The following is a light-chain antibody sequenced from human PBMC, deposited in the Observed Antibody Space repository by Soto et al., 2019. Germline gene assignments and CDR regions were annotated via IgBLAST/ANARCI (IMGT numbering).Light chain of an antibody. CDR3: QQYNNWPSGT. CDR1: QSVNTN. CDR2: DAS. J-gene: IGKJ5*01. Sequence: ETGMTQSAATLSASPGERAPLSCGASQSVNTNLAWYQQKPGQAPRLPIYDASTRATGIPASFSGSGSGTEFTLTIRSLQSEDFAVYYCQQYNNWPSGTFGQGTRLEIK. V-gene: IGKV3-15*01.